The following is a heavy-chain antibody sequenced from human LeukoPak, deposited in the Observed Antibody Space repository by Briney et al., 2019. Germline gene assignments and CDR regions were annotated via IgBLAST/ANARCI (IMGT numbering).Heavy chain of an antibody. D-gene: IGHD4-17*01. CDR1: GGSFSGYY. CDR3: AGDYGDYRGYWFDP. J-gene: IGHJ5*02. V-gene: IGHV4-34*01. CDR2: INHSGNT. Sequence: TPSETLSLTCAVYGGSFSGYYWSWIRQPPGKGLEWIGEINHSGNTNYNPSLKSRVTISVDTSKNQFSLKLTSVTPADTAVYYCAGDYGDYRGYWFDPWGQGTLVTVSS.